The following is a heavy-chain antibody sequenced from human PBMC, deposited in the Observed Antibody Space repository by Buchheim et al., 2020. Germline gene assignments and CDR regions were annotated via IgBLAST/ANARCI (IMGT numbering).Heavy chain of an antibody. D-gene: IGHD6-19*01. Sequence: QLQLQESGPGLVKPSETLSLTCTVSGGSISSSSYYWGWIRQPPGKGLEWIGRIYYSGSTYYNPSLKSRVTISVDTAKNQFSLKLSSVTAADTAVYYCARHAQEGAVAGTKIDYWGQGTL. CDR3: ARHAQEGAVAGTKIDY. CDR1: GGSISSSSYY. J-gene: IGHJ4*02. CDR2: IYYSGST. V-gene: IGHV4-39*01.